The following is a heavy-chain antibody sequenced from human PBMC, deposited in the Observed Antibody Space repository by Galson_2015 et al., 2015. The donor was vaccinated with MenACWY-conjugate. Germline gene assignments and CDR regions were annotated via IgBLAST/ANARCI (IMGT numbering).Heavy chain of an antibody. CDR3: ARRYCSGGSCYSGVHDWFDP. V-gene: IGHV5-51*01. CDR2: IYPGDSDT. Sequence: QSGAEVKKPGESLKISCKASGYNFISYWIAWVRQMPGKGLEWMGVIYPGDSDTRYSPSFQGQVTMSADKSISTAYLQWSSLKASDTAMYYCARRYCSGGSCYSGVHDWFDPWGQGTLVTVSS. J-gene: IGHJ5*02. D-gene: IGHD2-15*01. CDR1: GYNFISYW.